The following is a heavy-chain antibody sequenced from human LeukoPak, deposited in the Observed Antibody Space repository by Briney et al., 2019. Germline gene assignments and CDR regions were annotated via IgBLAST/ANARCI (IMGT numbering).Heavy chain of an antibody. V-gene: IGHV3-20*04. CDR3: ARDWFTRLGELSPDRAFDY. D-gene: IGHD3-16*02. CDR1: GFTFNDYG. J-gene: IGHJ4*02. Sequence: GGSLRLSCAASGFTFNDYGMSWVRQAPGKGLEWVSGINWNGDSTRYADSVKGRFTISRDNAKNSLYLHMNSLRADDTALYYCARDWFTRLGELSPDRAFDYWGQGTLVTVSS. CDR2: INWNGDST.